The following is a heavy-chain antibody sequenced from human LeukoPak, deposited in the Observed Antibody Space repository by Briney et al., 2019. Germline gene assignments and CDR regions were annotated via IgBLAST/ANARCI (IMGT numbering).Heavy chain of an antibody. Sequence: PGGSLRLSCKGSGYSFSSYWIGWVRQMPGKGLEWMGIIYPGDSDPRYSPSFQGQVTISADKSINTAYLQWSSLKASDTAMYYCARHGCTNGVCYICDAFDIWGQGTMVTVSS. CDR3: ARHGCTNGVCYICDAFDI. J-gene: IGHJ3*02. CDR1: GYSFSSYW. D-gene: IGHD2-8*01. V-gene: IGHV5-51*01. CDR2: IYPGDSDP.